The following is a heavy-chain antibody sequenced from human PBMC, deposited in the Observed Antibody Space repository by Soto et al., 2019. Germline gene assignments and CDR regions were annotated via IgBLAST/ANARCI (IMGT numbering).Heavy chain of an antibody. Sequence: EVQLVESGGGLVQPGGSLRLSCAASGFTFSSYWMHWVRQAPGKGLVWVSCISSDGRSTNYADSVKGRFTISRDNAKNTVYLQMNSLGHEDTAVYYCARGPWQQMMYTWFDPWGQGTQVTVSS. J-gene: IGHJ5*02. CDR2: ISSDGRST. V-gene: IGHV3-74*01. D-gene: IGHD6-13*01. CDR3: ARGPWQQMMYTWFDP. CDR1: GFTFSSYW.